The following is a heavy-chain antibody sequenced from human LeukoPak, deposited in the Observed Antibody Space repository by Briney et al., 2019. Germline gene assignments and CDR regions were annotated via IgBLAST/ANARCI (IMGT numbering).Heavy chain of an antibody. CDR1: GFTFSSYN. Sequence: PGGSLRLSCAASGFTFSSYNMNWVRQPPGKGLEWIGEINHSGSTNYNPSLKSRVTISVDTSKNQFSLKLSSVTAADTAVYYCARHRVVVVVVVAAYSNWFDPWGQGTLVTVSS. V-gene: IGHV4-34*01. CDR2: INHSGST. CDR3: ARHRVVVVVVVAAYSNWFDP. J-gene: IGHJ5*02. D-gene: IGHD2-15*01.